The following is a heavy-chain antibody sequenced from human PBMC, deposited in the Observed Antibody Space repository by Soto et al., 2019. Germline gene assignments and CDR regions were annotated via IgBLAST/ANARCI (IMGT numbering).Heavy chain of an antibody. CDR1: GFTFSSYA. V-gene: IGHV3-30-3*01. J-gene: IGHJ3*02. CDR2: ISYDGSNK. D-gene: IGHD4-17*01. Sequence: QVQLVESGGGMVQPGRSLRLSCAASGFTFSSYAMHWVRQAPGKGLEWVAVISYDGSNKYYADSVKGRFTISRDNSKNTLYLQMNSLRAEDTAVYYCARVHQRYGDYGYGAFDIWGQGTMVTVSS. CDR3: ARVHQRYGDYGYGAFDI.